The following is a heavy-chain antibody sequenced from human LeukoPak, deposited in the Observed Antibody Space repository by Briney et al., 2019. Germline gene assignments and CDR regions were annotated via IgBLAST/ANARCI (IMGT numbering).Heavy chain of an antibody. J-gene: IGHJ4*02. CDR2: LYSGGTT. D-gene: IGHD1-14*01. Sequence: PGGSLRLSCAGSGFTFSNYAMTWVRQAPEMGLEWVSVLYSGGTTYYADSVKGRFTISRDNSKNTLYLQMDSLRAEDTAVYYCAREPGTDYRKYYFDYWGQGTLVTVSP. CDR3: AREPGTDYRKYYFDY. CDR1: GFTFSNYA. V-gene: IGHV3-53*01.